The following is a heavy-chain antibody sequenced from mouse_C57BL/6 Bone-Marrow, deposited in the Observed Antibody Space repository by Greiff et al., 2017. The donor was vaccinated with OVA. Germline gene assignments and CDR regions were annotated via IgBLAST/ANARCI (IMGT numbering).Heavy chain of an antibody. Sequence: QVQLQQPGAELVKPGASVKLSCKASGYTFTSYWMHWVKQRPGRGLEWIGRIDPNSGGTKYNEKFKSKATLTVDKPSSTAYMQLSSLTSADSAVYYCASYWVRRYFDVWGTGTTVTVSS. J-gene: IGHJ1*03. V-gene: IGHV1-72*01. CDR2: IDPNSGGT. D-gene: IGHD4-1*01. CDR1: GYTFTSYW. CDR3: ASYWVRRYFDV.